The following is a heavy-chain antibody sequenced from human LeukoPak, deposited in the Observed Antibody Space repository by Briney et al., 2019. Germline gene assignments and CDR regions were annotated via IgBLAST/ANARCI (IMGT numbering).Heavy chain of an antibody. J-gene: IGHJ4*02. D-gene: IGHD2-15*01. CDR2: ISGSGGST. Sequence: PGGSLRLSCAASGFTFSSYAMSRVRQAPGKGLEWVSAISGSGGSTYYADSVKGRFTISRDNSKNTLYLQMNSLRAEDTAVYYCAKDPRGYFRANHYWGQGTLVTVSS. CDR1: GFTFSSYA. CDR3: AKDPRGYFRANHY. V-gene: IGHV3-23*01.